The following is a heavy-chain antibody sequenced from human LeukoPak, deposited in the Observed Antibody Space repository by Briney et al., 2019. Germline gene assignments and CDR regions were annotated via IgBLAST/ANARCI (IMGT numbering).Heavy chain of an antibody. J-gene: IGHJ4*02. D-gene: IGHD3-22*01. Sequence: ASVKVSCKASGGTFRSYAIAWVRQAPGQGLEWMGGIIPIFGTSNYAQKFQGRVTITADESTSTAYIDLSSLSSDDTAVYYGARVLYYYDNSCYQTAFDYWGQGTLVTVSS. CDR3: ARVLYYYDNSCYQTAFDY. CDR2: IIPIFGTS. CDR1: GGTFRSYA. V-gene: IGHV1-69*13.